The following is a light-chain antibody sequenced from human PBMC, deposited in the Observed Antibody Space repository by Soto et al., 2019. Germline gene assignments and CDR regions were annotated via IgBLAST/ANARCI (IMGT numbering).Light chain of an antibody. V-gene: IGLV2-23*01. CDR2: EGS. J-gene: IGLJ2*01. CDR1: SSDVGSYNL. Sequence: QSALTQPASVSGSPGQSITISCTGTSSDVGSYNLVSWYQQNPGKAPKLMIYEGSKRPSGVSNRFSGSKSGNTASLTISGLQAEDDADYYCCSYAGSSTYVVFGGGTKLTVL. CDR3: CSYAGSSTYVV.